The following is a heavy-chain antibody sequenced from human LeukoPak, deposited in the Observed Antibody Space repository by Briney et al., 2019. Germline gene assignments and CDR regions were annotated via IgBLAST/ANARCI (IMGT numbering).Heavy chain of an antibody. CDR1: GFTFSTYA. D-gene: IGHD3-10*01. CDR3: ARGITMVRGTSDY. J-gene: IGHJ4*02. Sequence: GGSLRLSCAASGFTFSTYAMHWVRQAPGKGLEWVAVMSYDGSNKYYADSVKGRFTISRDNSKNTLYLQMNSLRAEDTAVYYCARGITMVRGTSDYWGQGTLVTVSS. CDR2: MSYDGSNK. V-gene: IGHV3-30*04.